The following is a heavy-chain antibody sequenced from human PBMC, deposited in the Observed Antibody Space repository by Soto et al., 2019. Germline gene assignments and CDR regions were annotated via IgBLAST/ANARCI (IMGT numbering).Heavy chain of an antibody. Sequence: SETLSLTCSVSGGSISSGGHYWSWIRQHPGKGLEWIGYIFYSGNTYYNPSLKSRIILSVDTSKNQFSPKLSSVTAADTAIYYCARVVDASGPYFDSWGQGTPVTVS. V-gene: IGHV4-31*03. D-gene: IGHD2-15*01. J-gene: IGHJ4*02. CDR2: IFYSGNT. CDR3: ARVVDASGPYFDS. CDR1: GGSISSGGHY.